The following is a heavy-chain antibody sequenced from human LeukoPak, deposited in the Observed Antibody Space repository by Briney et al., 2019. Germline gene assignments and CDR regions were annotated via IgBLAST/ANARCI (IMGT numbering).Heavy chain of an antibody. CDR1: GFTFSSYA. CDR3: ASSGFSGYSYLSY. V-gene: IGHV3-23*01. CDR2: ISGSGGST. D-gene: IGHD3-22*01. J-gene: IGHJ4*02. Sequence: PGGSLRLSCAASGFTFSSYAMSWVRQAPGKGLEWVSAISGSGGSTYYADSVKGRFTISRDNAKNSLYLQMNSLRAEDTAVYYCASSGFSGYSYLSYWGQGTLVTVSS.